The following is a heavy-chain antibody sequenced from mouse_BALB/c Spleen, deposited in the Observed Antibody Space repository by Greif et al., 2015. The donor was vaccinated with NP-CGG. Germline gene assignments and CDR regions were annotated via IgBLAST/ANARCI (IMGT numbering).Heavy chain of an antibody. CDR1: GYAFTNYL. CDR3: ARDPSYGNYEMDY. V-gene: IGHV1-54*01. J-gene: IGHJ4*01. Sequence: QVQLQQPGAELVRPGTSVKVSCKASGYAFTNYLIEWVKQRPGQGLEWIGVINPGSGGTNYNEKFKGKATLTPDKSSSTAYMQLSSLTSDDSAVYFCARDPSYGNYEMDYWGQGTSVTVSS. D-gene: IGHD2-10*01. CDR2: INPGSGGT.